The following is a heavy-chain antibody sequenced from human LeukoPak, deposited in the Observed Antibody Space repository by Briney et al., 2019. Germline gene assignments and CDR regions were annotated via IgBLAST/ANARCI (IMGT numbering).Heavy chain of an antibody. CDR1: GGSISSSSYY. D-gene: IGHD6-13*01. Sequence: PSETLSLTCTVSGGSISSSSYYWGWIRQPPGKGLEWIGSIYYSGSTYYNPPLKSRVTISVDTSKNQFSLKLSSVTAADMAVYYCARHPLGAGTFDYWGQGTLVTVFS. V-gene: IGHV4-39*01. J-gene: IGHJ4*02. CDR2: IYYSGST. CDR3: ARHPLGAGTFDY.